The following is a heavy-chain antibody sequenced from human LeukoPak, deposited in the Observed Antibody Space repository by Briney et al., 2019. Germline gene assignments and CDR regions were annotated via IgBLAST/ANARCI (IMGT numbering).Heavy chain of an antibody. CDR2: IIPIFGTA. CDR1: GGTFSIYA. V-gene: IGHV1-69*01. J-gene: IGHJ4*02. CDR3: AREAVEPENFN. D-gene: IGHD1-14*01. Sequence: ASVKVSFKASGGTFSIYAISWVRQAPGQGLEWMGGIIPIFGTANYAQKFQGRVTITADESTSTAYMELSRLRSEDTAVYYCAREAVEPENFNWGQGTLVTVSS.